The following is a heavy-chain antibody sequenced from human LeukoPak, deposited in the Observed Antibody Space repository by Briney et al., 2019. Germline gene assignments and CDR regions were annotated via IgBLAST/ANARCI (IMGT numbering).Heavy chain of an antibody. D-gene: IGHD3-16*02. V-gene: IGHV4-39*01. J-gene: IGHJ3*02. CDR2: IYYSGST. CDR1: GGSISSSSYY. Sequence: PSETLSLTCTVSGGSISSSSYYWGWIRQPPGKGLEWIGSIYYSGSTYYNPSLKSRVTISVDTSKSQFSLKLSSVTAADTAVYYCARREPDDYVWGSYRYPAAFDIWGQGTMVTVSS. CDR3: ARREPDDYVWGSYRYPAAFDI.